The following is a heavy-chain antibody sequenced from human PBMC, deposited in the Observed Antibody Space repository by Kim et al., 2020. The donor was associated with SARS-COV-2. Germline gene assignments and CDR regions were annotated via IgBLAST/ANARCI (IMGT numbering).Heavy chain of an antibody. V-gene: IGHV3-23*01. J-gene: IGHJ4*02. Sequence: GGSLRLSCAASGFTFSSYAMSWVRQAPGKGLEWVSAISGSGGSTYYADSVKGRFTISRDNSKNTLYLQMNSLRAEDTAVYYCAKVDPESYDFWSGYFTFYYFDYWGQGTLVTVSS. CDR2: ISGSGGST. D-gene: IGHD3-3*01. CDR1: GFTFSSYA. CDR3: AKVDPESYDFWSGYFTFYYFDY.